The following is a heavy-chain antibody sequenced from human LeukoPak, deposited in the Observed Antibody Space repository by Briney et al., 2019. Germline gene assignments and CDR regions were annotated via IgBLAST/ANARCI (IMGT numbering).Heavy chain of an antibody. D-gene: IGHD6-13*01. CDR1: GYTFTGYG. CDR2: ISAYNGNT. V-gene: IGHV1-18*01. CDR3: ARDKGSYSSSWYVDY. Sequence: ASVKVSCKASGYTFTGYGISWVRQAPGQGLEWMGWISAYNGNTNYAQKLQGRVTMTTDTSTSTAYMELRSLRSDDTAVYYCARDKGSYSSSWYVDYWGQGTLVTVSS. J-gene: IGHJ4*02.